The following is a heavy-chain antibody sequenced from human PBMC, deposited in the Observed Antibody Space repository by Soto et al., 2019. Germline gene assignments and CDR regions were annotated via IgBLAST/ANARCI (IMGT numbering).Heavy chain of an antibody. D-gene: IGHD2-21*01. CDR2: IHHTGST. V-gene: IGHV4-59*01. Sequence: SETLSLTCTVSAGSMNNYYWSWIRQPPGKGLEWIGYIHHTGSTNYNPSLKGRVTISVDTSKSQFSLKLTSATAADTAVYYCARGYYFDPWGQGTLVTVSS. CDR3: ARGYYFDP. J-gene: IGHJ5*02. CDR1: AGSMNNYY.